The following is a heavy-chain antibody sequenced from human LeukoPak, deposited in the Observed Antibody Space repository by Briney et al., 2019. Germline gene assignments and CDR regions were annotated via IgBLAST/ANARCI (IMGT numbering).Heavy chain of an antibody. V-gene: IGHV1-2*02. D-gene: IGHD2-8*01. CDR3: ARGEDVVLMVYAPDY. J-gene: IGHJ4*02. Sequence: ASVKVSCKASGYTFTGYYIHWVRQAPGQGLEWMGWINPNSGGTNYAQKFQGRVTMTRDTSISTAYMELSRLRSDDTAVYYCARGEDVVLMVYAPDYWGQGTLVTVSS. CDR1: GYTFTGYY. CDR2: INPNSGGT.